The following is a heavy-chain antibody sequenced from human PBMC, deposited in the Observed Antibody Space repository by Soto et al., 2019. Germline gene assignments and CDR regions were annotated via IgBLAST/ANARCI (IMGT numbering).Heavy chain of an antibody. D-gene: IGHD3-10*01. CDR1: GFTFSSYA. CDR3: AKVRGVPFVFDY. V-gene: IGHV3-23*01. CDR2: ISGSGGST. J-gene: IGHJ4*02. Sequence: EVQVLESGGGLVQPGGSLRLSCAASGFTFSSYAISWVRQAPGKGLEWVSTISGSGGSTYYADSVKGRFTISRDNSNNTLYLQMNSLRAEDTAVYYCAKVRGVPFVFDYWGQGTLVTVSS.